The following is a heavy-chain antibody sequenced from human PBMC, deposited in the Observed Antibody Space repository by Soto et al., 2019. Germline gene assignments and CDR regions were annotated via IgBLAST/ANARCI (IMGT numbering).Heavy chain of an antibody. CDR1: GGSISSSSYY. CDR3: ARLSVTAYYYYGMDV. Sequence: PSETLSLTCTVSGGSISSSSYYWGWIRQPPWKGLEWIGSIYYSGSTYYNPSLKSRVTISVDTSKNQFSLKLSSVTAADTAVYYCARLSVTAYYYYGMDVWGQGTTVT. CDR2: IYYSGST. V-gene: IGHV4-39*01. D-gene: IGHD4-17*01. J-gene: IGHJ6*02.